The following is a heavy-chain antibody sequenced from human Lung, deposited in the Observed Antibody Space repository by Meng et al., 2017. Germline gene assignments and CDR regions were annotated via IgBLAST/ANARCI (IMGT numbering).Heavy chain of an antibody. Sequence: EVQLLESGGGLVQPGGSLRLSCATSGFTFSSYSMSWVRQAPGKGLEWVSAISGSHGSTHYADSVKGRFTISRDNSKNTLYLQMNSLRAEDTAVYYCALTAVGATFDYWGQGTLVTVPS. D-gene: IGHD1-26*01. CDR2: ISGSHGST. V-gene: IGHV3-23*01. CDR1: GFTFSSYS. J-gene: IGHJ4*02. CDR3: ALTAVGATFDY.